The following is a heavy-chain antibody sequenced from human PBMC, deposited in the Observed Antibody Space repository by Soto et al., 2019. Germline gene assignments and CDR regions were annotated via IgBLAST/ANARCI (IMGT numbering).Heavy chain of an antibody. CDR1: GFNFGDFS. V-gene: IGHV3-48*02. J-gene: IGHJ4*02. CDR3: AKEGNSGWTMSD. Sequence: EVHLVESGGGLVQIGGSLRLSCAGSGFNFGDFSINWVRQGPGKGLEWVSYISGKSRSIYYAESVKGRFTISRDNARNTLSLLMNSLTDEDTAVYYCAKEGNSGWTMSDCGLGTLVTGFS. D-gene: IGHD6-19*01. CDR2: ISGKSRSI.